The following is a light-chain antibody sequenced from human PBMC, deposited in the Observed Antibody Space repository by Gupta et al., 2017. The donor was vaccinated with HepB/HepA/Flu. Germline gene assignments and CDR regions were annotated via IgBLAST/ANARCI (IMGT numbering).Light chain of an antibody. CDR3: QAWDSSTGV. J-gene: IGLJ1*01. CDR2: QDS. CDR1: KLGDKY. V-gene: IGLV3-1*01. Sequence: YELPQPPSVSVSPGQTASITCSGDKLGDKYACWYQQKPGQSPVLVIYQDSKRPSGIPERFSGANSGNTATLTISGTQAMDEADYYCQAWDSSTGVFGTGTKVTVL.